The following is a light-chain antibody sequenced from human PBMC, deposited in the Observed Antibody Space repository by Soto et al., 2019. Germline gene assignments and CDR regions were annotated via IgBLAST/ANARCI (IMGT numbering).Light chain of an antibody. Sequence: DVVMTQSPLSLPVTLGQPASISCRSNQSLVHSDGIAYFSWFQQRPGRSPRGLIYKVSNRDSGGPARFSGRGSGTDFALKISRVEAEDVGVYYCMQGTHWPITFGQGTRLEIK. V-gene: IGKV2-30*02. CDR1: QSLVHSDGIAY. J-gene: IGKJ5*01. CDR3: MQGTHWPIT. CDR2: KVS.